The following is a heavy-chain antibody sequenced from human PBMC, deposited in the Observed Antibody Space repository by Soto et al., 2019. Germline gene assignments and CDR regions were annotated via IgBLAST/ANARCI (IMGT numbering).Heavy chain of an antibody. J-gene: IGHJ4*02. V-gene: IGHV4-61*01. CDR2: IYYSGST. D-gene: IGHD1-26*01. CDR1: GGSVSSGSYY. CDR3: ATIVGATYFDY. Sequence: SETLSLPCPVSGGSVSSGSYYWSWIRQPPGKGLEWIGYIYYSGSTNYNPSLKSRVTISVDTSKNQFSLKLSSVTAADTAVYYCATIVGATYFDYWGQGTLVTVSS.